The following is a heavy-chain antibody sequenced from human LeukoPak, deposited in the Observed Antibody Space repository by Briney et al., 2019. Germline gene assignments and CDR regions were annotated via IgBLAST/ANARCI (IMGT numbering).Heavy chain of an antibody. CDR2: IYYSGST. Sequence: SETLSLTCTVSGGSLSSSSYYWGWIRQPPGKGLEWIGSIYYSGSTYYNPSLKSRVTISVDTSKNQFSLKLSSVTAADTAVYYCARPKPDHPGWSAYSSSWYFDYWGQGTLVTVSS. V-gene: IGHV4-39*01. CDR3: ARPKPDHPGWSAYSSSWYFDY. D-gene: IGHD6-13*01. J-gene: IGHJ4*02. CDR1: GGSLSSSSYY.